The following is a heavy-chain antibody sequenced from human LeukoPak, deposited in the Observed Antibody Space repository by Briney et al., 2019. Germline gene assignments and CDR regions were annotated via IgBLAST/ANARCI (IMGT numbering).Heavy chain of an antibody. D-gene: IGHD3-9*01. V-gene: IGHV1-8*02. J-gene: IGHJ6*03. CDR3: ARGPMGYTYYDILTGYYLYYYYYMDV. Sequence: ASVKVSCKTSGYTFTNYGIIWVRQATGQGLEWMGWMNPNSGNTGYAQKFQGRVTMTRNTSISTAYMELSSLRSEDTAVYYCARGPMGYTYYDILTGYYLYYYYYMDVWGKGTTVTISS. CDR1: GYTFTNYG. CDR2: MNPNSGNT.